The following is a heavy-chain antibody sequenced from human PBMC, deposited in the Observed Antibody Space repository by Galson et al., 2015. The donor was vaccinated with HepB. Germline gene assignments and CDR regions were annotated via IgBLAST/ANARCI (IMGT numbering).Heavy chain of an antibody. V-gene: IGHV1-2*06. CDR2: INPNGGGT. Sequence: SVKVSCKASGYTFTGYYMHWVRQAPGQGLEWMGRINPNGGGTNYAQKFQGRVTMTRDTSISTAYMELSRLRSDDTAVYYCARGPLGSLQLFYMDVWGKGTTVTVSS. CDR3: ARGPLGSLQLFYMDV. J-gene: IGHJ6*03. D-gene: IGHD1-26*01. CDR1: GYTFTGYY.